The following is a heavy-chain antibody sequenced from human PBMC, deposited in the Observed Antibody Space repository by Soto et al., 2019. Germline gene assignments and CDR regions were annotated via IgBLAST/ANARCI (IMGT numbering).Heavy chain of an antibody. CDR1: GGSFTVYY. Sequence: SETLSLTCAVYGGSFTVYYWSWIRQPPGKGLEWIGELNDSGSTNYNPSLKSRVTISVDTSKKQFSLNLNSVTAADTAMYFCARGRRAAYSTTRGRFDEWGQGILVTVSS. D-gene: IGHD4-4*01. CDR3: ARGRRAAYSTTRGRFDE. V-gene: IGHV4-34*01. J-gene: IGHJ4*02. CDR2: LNDSGST.